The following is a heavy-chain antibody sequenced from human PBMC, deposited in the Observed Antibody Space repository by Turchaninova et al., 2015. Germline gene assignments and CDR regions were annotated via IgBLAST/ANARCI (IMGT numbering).Heavy chain of an antibody. D-gene: IGHD2-21*01. J-gene: IGHJ6*03. V-gene: IGHV4-39*01. Sequence: QLQLQESGPGLVKPSGPLSLTCTVSGGSISSSSNYWGWIRQPPGKGLDVIGSIYYSGSTYYNPSLKSRVTISVDRSKNQFSLKLSSVTAADTAVYYCARIPEYYYMDVWGKGTTVTVSS. CDR2: IYYSGST. CDR3: ARIPEYYYMDV. CDR1: GGSISSSSNY.